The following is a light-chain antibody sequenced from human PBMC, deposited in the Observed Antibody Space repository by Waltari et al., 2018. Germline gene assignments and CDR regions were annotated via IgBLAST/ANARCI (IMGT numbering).Light chain of an antibody. J-gene: IGLJ1*01. V-gene: IGLV2-14*01. CDR1: SCDVGGYNY. CDR3: SSYTSSSFYV. Sequence: QSALTQPASVPGSPGQSITIPCTGTSCDVGGYNYASWYQQHPGKAPKLMIYEVSNRPSGVSNRFSGSKSGNTASLTISGLQAEDEADYYCSSYTSSSFYVFGTGTKVTVL. CDR2: EVS.